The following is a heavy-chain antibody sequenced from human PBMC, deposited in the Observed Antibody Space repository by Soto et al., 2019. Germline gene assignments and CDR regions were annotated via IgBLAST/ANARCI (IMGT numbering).Heavy chain of an antibody. J-gene: IGHJ5*02. V-gene: IGHV4-59*01. D-gene: IGHD3-10*01. CDR1: GGSITSYY. CDR3: ARESAGSHKNNWFDP. Sequence: SETLSLTCTVSGGSITSYYWSWIRQPPGQGLEWIGFIHYSGSTKYNPSLKSRVAISLDASQNHLSLKLSSVTAADTAVYYCARESAGSHKNNWFDPWGQGTLVTVSS. CDR2: IHYSGST.